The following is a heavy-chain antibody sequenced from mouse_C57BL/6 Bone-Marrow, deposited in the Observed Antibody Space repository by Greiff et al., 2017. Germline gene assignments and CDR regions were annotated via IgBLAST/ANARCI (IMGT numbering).Heavy chain of an antibody. V-gene: IGHV1-76*01. Sequence: VQLQQSGAELVRPGASVKLSCKASGYTFTDYYINWVKQRPGQGLEWIARIYPGSGNTYYNEKFKGKATLTAEKSSSTAYMQLSSLTSEDSAVYFCARGRSSSPWFAYWGQGTLVTVSA. CDR2: IYPGSGNT. D-gene: IGHD1-1*01. CDR1: GYTFTDYY. CDR3: ARGRSSSPWFAY. J-gene: IGHJ3*01.